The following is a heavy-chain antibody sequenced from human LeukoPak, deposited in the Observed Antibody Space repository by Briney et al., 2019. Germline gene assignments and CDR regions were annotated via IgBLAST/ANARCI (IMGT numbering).Heavy chain of an antibody. D-gene: IGHD3-22*01. CDR1: RYTFTGYY. CDR3: ANLCLYYYDSSGHCFDY. Sequence: ASVKVSCKASRYTFTGYYMHWVRQAPGQGLEWMGRINPNSGGTNYAQKFQGRVTMTRDTSISTAYMELSRLRSDDTAVYYCANLCLYYYDSSGHCFDYWGQGTLVTVSS. V-gene: IGHV1-2*06. J-gene: IGHJ4*02. CDR2: INPNSGGT.